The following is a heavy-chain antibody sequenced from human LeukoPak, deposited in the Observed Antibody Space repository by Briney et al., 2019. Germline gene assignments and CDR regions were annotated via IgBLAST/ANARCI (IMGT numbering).Heavy chain of an antibody. CDR1: GFNFSNYY. CDR2: ISGTDDII. CDR3: ARDPYSDSPDY. V-gene: IGHV3-11*01. J-gene: IGHJ4*01. D-gene: IGHD4-11*01. Sequence: PGGTLRLSCVASGFNFSNYYMTWMHQPPGKEMDRVSYISGTDDIISYADSVKSRFTISRYNAKNSLYLQMNSLRAEDTAVYYCARDPYSDSPDY.